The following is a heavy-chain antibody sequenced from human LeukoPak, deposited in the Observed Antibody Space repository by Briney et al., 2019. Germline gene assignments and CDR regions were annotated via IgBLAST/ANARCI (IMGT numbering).Heavy chain of an antibody. CDR3: AEGGHDSSGYSPFDY. CDR2: IVVGSGHT. CDR1: GFTFTTSA. J-gene: IGHJ4*02. Sequence: SVKVSCKASGFTFTTSAVQWVRQARGRRLEWIGWIVVGSGHTNYAQKFQERVTITGDMSTSTAYMELSSLTSEDTAVYYCAEGGHDSSGYSPFDYWGQGTLVTVSS. D-gene: IGHD3-22*01. V-gene: IGHV1-58*01.